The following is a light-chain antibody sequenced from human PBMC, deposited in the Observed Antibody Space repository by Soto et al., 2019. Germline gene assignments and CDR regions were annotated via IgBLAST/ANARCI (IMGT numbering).Light chain of an antibody. CDR1: QDITNF. CDR2: VAY. V-gene: IGKV1-33*01. J-gene: IGKJ1*01. CDR3: YQYDILPWT. Sequence: DIQMTQSPSSLSASVGDRVTITCQASQDITNFLNWYQQKPGKAPKLLIYVAYNLETGVPSRFSGSGDATDFTLTISSLQTEDIATYYCYQYDILPWTFGQGTKVEIK.